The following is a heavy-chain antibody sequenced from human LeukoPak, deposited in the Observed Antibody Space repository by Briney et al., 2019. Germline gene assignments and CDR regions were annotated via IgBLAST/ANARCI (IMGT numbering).Heavy chain of an antibody. CDR1: GGSISSGGYY. CDR2: IYHSGST. CDR3: ARDRVGAAADNWFDP. J-gene: IGHJ5*02. V-gene: IGHV4-30-2*01. Sequence: SSQTLSLTCTVSGGSISSGGYYWSWIRQPPGKGLEWIGYIYHSGSTYYNPSLKSRVTISVDRSKNQFSLKLSSVTAADTAVYYCARDRVGAAADNWFDPWGQGTLVTVSS. D-gene: IGHD1-26*01.